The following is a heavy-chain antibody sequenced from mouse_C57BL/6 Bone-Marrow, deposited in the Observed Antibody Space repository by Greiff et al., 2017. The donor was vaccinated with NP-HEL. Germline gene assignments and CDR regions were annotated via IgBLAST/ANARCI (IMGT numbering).Heavy chain of an antibody. CDR3: ARRWLLAWFAY. V-gene: IGHV5-17*01. Sequence: EVMLVESGGGLVKPGGSLKLSCAASGFTFSDYGMHWVRQAPEKGLEWVAYISSGSSTIYYVDTVKGRFTISRDNAKNTLFLQMTSLRSEDTAMYYCARRWLLAWFAYWGQGTLVTVSA. CDR2: ISSGSSTI. D-gene: IGHD2-3*01. CDR1: GFTFSDYG. J-gene: IGHJ3*01.